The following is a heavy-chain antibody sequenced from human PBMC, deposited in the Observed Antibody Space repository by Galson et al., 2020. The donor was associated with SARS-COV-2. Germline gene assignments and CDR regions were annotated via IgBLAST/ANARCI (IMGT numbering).Heavy chain of an antibody. V-gene: IGHV3-48*02. CDR1: GFTFSSYS. Sequence: GGSLRLSCAASGFTFSSYSMNWVRQAPGKGLEWVSYISSSSSTIYYADSVKGRFTISRDNAKNSLYLQMNSLRDEDTAVYYCARDLSSITMFGVGRYGMDVWGQGTTVTVSS. CDR2: ISSSSSTI. J-gene: IGHJ6*02. D-gene: IGHD3-3*01. CDR3: ARDLSSITMFGVGRYGMDV.